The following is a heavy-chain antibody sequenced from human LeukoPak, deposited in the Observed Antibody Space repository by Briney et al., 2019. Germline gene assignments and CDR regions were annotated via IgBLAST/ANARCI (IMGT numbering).Heavy chain of an antibody. CDR2: IYHSRST. D-gene: IGHD3-10*01. Sequence: PSETLSLTCTVSGGSISSSGYYWGWIRQPPGKGLEWIGSIYHSRSTYYNPSLKSRVTISVDTSKNQFSLKLSSVTAADTAVYYCARKPQSRVHYYGSGRTPPGWFDPWGQGTLVTVSS. CDR3: ARKPQSRVHYYGSGRTPPGWFDP. CDR1: GGSISSSGYY. J-gene: IGHJ5*02. V-gene: IGHV4-39*07.